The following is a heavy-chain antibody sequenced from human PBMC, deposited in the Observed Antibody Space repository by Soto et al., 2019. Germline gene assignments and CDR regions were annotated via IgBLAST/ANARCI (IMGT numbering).Heavy chain of an antibody. CDR3: ARDWIGGVIVPEPFDI. V-gene: IGHV3-30-3*01. J-gene: IGHJ3*02. CDR2: ISYDGSNK. Sequence: GGSLRLSCAASGFTFSSYAMHWVRQAPGKGLEWVAFISYDGSNKYYADSVKGRFTISRDNAKNTLYLQMNSLRAEDTAVYYCARDWIGGVIVPEPFDIWGQGTMVTVSS. CDR1: GFTFSSYA. D-gene: IGHD3-16*02.